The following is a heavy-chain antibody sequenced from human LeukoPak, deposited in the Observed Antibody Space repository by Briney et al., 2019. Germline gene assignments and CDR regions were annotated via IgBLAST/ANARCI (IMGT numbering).Heavy chain of an antibody. J-gene: IGHJ4*02. D-gene: IGHD1-14*01. CDR3: ARGGTKTSIDY. V-gene: IGHV4-59*12. CDR2: IYYSGST. CDR1: GGSISSYY. Sequence: SETLSLTCTVSGGSISSYYWSWIRQPPGKGLEWIGYIYYSGSTNYNPSLKSRVTMSVDTSKNQFSLKVSSVTAADTAVYYCARGGTKTSIDYWGQGTLVTVSS.